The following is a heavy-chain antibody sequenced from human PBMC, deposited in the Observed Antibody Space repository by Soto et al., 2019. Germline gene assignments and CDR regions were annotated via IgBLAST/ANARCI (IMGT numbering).Heavy chain of an antibody. Sequence: HPGGSLRLSCAASGFTFSSYGMHWVRQAPGKGLEWVAVISYDGSNKYYADSVKGRFTISRDNSKNTLYLQMNSLRAEDTAVYYCAKALSGSGADYYYYYGMDVWGQGTTVTVS. CDR3: AKALSGSGADYYYYYGMDV. V-gene: IGHV3-30*18. CDR2: ISYDGSNK. J-gene: IGHJ6*02. CDR1: GFTFSSYG. D-gene: IGHD3-10*01.